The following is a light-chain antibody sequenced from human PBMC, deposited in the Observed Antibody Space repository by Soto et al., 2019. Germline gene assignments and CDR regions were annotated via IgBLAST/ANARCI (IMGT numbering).Light chain of an antibody. CDR2: DAS. Sequence: DIQMTQSPSSLSASVGDRVTITCQASQNINCYLHMYQHKPARAHKLLVYDASTMEAGVPSRFRGSGSGTHFTFTISRLQPEDIATYYCQQYENLPTFGQGTRLEIK. CDR1: QNINCY. CDR3: QQYENLPT. J-gene: IGKJ5*01. V-gene: IGKV1-33*01.